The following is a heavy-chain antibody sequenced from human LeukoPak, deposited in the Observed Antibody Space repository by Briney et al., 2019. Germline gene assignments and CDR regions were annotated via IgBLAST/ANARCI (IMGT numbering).Heavy chain of an antibody. CDR2: IIGSGGST. CDR1: GFTFRSYA. V-gene: IGHV3-23*01. J-gene: IGHJ4*02. CDR3: AKDPRLRYFDWLLAHFDY. D-gene: IGHD3-9*01. Sequence: GGSLRLSCAASGFTFRSYAMSWVRQAPGKGLEWVAAIIGSGGSTYYADSVKGRFTISRDNSKNTLYLKMNSLRAEDTAVYYCAKDPRLRYFDWLLAHFDYWGQGTLVTVSS.